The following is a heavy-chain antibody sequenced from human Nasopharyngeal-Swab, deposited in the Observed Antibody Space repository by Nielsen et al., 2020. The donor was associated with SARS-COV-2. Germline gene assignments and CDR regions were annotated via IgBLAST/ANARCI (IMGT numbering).Heavy chain of an antibody. D-gene: IGHD6-19*01. CDR3: AAQRLVLRVFDY. V-gene: IGHV3-23*01. J-gene: IGHJ4*02. CDR1: GLTFSRYA. Sequence: GESLKISCAASGLTFSRYALSWVRQAPGKGLEWVSSISASGGSAYYADSVKGRFTISRANSNTPMYLQMNNLRAEDMAVYHCAAQRLVLRVFDYWGQGTLVTVSP. CDR2: ISASGGSA.